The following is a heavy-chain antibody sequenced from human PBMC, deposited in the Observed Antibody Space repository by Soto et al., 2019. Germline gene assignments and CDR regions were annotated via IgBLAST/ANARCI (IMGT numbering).Heavy chain of an antibody. CDR2: INHSGST. CDR1: GGSFSGYY. CDR3: ARGRDYYDSSLDFDY. D-gene: IGHD3-22*01. J-gene: IGHJ4*02. Sequence: PSETLSLTCAVYGGSFSGYYWSWIRQPPGKGLEWIGEINHSGSTNYNPSLKSRVTISVDTSKNQFSLKLSSVTAADTAVYYCARGRDYYDSSLDFDYWGQGTLVTVSS. V-gene: IGHV4-34*01.